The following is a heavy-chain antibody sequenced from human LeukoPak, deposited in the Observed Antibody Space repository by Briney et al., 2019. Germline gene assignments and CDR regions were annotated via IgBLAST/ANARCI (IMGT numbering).Heavy chain of an antibody. D-gene: IGHD6-19*01. CDR2: INPNSGGT. V-gene: IGHV1-2*02. CDR1: GYTFTGYY. J-gene: IGHJ4*02. CDR3: ARDYPRSLYSSGWYGNDY. Sequence: GASVKVSCKASGYTFTGYYMRWVRQAPGQGLEWMGWINPNSGGTNYAQKFQGRVTMTRDTSISAAYMELSRLRSDDTAVYYCARDYPRSLYSSGWYGNDYWGQGTLVTVSS.